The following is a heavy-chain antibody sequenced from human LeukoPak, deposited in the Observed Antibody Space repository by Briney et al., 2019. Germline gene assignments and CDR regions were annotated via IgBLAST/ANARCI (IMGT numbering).Heavy chain of an antibody. J-gene: IGHJ3*02. V-gene: IGHV3-30-3*01. D-gene: IGHD6-13*01. CDR1: GFTFRSYA. Sequence: GGSLRLSCAASGFTFRSYAMHWVRQGPGKGLEWVAVISYDGSNEDYTDSVKGRFIISRDNSKNTLYLQMNSLRAEDTAVYYCAKDVFIAAALRAFDIWGQGTMVTVSS. CDR3: AKDVFIAAALRAFDI. CDR2: ISYDGSNE.